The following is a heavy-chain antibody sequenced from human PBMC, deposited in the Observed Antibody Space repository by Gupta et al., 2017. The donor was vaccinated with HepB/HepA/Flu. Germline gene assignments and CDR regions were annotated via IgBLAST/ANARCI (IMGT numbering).Heavy chain of an antibody. Sequence: QVQLVQSGAEVKKPGSSVKVSCKASGGTFSSYAISWVRQAPGQGLEWMGGIIPIFGTANYAQKFQGRVTITADESTSTAYMELSSLRSEDTAVYYCARVYSGSYLGAARTGHFDYWGQGTLVTVSS. D-gene: IGHD1-26*01. CDR3: ARVYSGSYLGAARTGHFDY. CDR1: GGTFSSYA. CDR2: IIPIFGTA. J-gene: IGHJ4*02. V-gene: IGHV1-69*01.